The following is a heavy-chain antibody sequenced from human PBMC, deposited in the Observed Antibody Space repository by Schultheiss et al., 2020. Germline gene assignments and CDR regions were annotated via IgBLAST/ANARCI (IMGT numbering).Heavy chain of an antibody. J-gene: IGHJ4*02. CDR1: GYTFTSYY. V-gene: IGHV1-8*02. CDR2: INPNSGNT. D-gene: IGHD1-26*01. CDR3: AISSEGATTACNY. Sequence: ASVKVSCKASGYTFTSYYMHWVRQAPGQGLEWMGRINPNSGNTGYAQKFQGRVTMTRNTSISTAYMELSSLRSEDTAVYYCAISSEGATTACNYWGQGTLVTVSS.